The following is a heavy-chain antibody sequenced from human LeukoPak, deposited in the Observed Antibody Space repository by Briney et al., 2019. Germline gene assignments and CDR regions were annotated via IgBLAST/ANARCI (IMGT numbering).Heavy chain of an antibody. V-gene: IGHV1-69*13. Sequence: SVKVSCKASGGTFSSYAISWVRQAPGQGLEWMGAIIPIFGTANYAQKFQGRVTITADESTSTAYMELSSLRSEDTAVYYCARVGFLEWLFFDYWGQGTLVTVSS. CDR1: GGTFSSYA. CDR3: ARVGFLEWLFFDY. D-gene: IGHD3-3*02. CDR2: IIPIFGTA. J-gene: IGHJ4*02.